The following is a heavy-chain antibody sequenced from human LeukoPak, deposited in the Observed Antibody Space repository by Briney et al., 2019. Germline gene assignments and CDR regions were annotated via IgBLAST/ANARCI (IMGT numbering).Heavy chain of an antibody. D-gene: IGHD3-9*01. V-gene: IGHV1-24*01. J-gene: IGHJ4*02. CDR3: ATDLGYDILTGSFYYFDY. Sequence: ASVKVSCKVSGYTLTELSMHWVRQAPGKGLEWMGGFDPEDGETIYAQKFQGRVTMTEDTSTDTAYMELSSLRSEDTAVYYCATDLGYDILTGSFYYFDYWGQGTLVTVSS. CDR1: GYTLTELS. CDR2: FDPEDGET.